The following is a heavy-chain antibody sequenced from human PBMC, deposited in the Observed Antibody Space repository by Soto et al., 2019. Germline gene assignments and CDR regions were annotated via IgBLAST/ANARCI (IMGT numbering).Heavy chain of an antibody. J-gene: IGHJ5*02. D-gene: IGHD6-13*01. Sequence: QVQLVQSGAEVKKPGASVKVSCKASGYTFTSYGISWVRQAPGQGLEWMGWISAYNGNTNYAQKLQGRVTMTTDTSKSTGYMELRGLRSDDTAVYYCARGLGPPAGTEGGGWFDPWGQGTLVTVSS. CDR1: GYTFTSYG. V-gene: IGHV1-18*01. CDR3: ARGLGPPAGTEGGGWFDP. CDR2: ISAYNGNT.